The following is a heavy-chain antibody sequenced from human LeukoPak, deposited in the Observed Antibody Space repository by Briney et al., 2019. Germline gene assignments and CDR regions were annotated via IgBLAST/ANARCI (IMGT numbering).Heavy chain of an antibody. Sequence: GGTLRLSCAASGFTFSTYGMSWVRQTPGKGLEWVSGISTSGSRTDYAASVKGRFTISRDISENTVYLEMNSLRAEDTAVYYCAKDIGSYYDYWGQGILVTVSS. D-gene: IGHD3-10*01. CDR2: ISTSGSRT. CDR1: GFTFSTYG. J-gene: IGHJ4*02. V-gene: IGHV3-23*01. CDR3: AKDIGSYYDY.